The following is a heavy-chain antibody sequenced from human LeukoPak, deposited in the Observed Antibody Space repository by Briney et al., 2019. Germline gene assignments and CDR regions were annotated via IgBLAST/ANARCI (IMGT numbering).Heavy chain of an antibody. CDR3: TRDIAGSGTAMDV. CDR1: GFTFSTYD. Sequence: GGSLRLSCAASGFTFSTYDMHWVRQVTGEGPEWVATIGTSGDTYYAGSVKGRFTISREDGKNSLFLQMNSLRAGDTAAYYCTRDIAGSGTAMDVWGKGTTVTVSS. CDR2: IGTSGDT. V-gene: IGHV3-13*01. D-gene: IGHD2-15*01. J-gene: IGHJ6*03.